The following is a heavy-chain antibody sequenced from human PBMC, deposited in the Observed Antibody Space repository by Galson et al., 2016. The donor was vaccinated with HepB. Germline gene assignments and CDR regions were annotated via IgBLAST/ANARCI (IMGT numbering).Heavy chain of an antibody. CDR3: ARDGPYYDIFTVTYDAFDI. Sequence: SVKVSCKASGGTFSNYAITWVRQAPGQGLEWMGGIIHMFDTANYAQKFQGRVTITADESTSTAYMELSSLRSEDTAVDYCARDGPYYDIFTVTYDAFDIWGQGTMVTVSS. V-gene: IGHV1-69*13. CDR2: IIHMFDTA. J-gene: IGHJ3*02. D-gene: IGHD3-9*01. CDR1: GGTFSNYA.